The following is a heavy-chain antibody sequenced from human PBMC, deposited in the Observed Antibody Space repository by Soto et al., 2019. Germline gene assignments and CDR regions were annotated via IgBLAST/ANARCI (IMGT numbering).Heavy chain of an antibody. J-gene: IGHJ4*02. CDR1: GFTFSSYW. V-gene: IGHV3-7*01. CDR3: AREQLQVVIPDY. D-gene: IGHD6-13*01. Sequence: EVQLVESGGGLVQPGGSLRLSCAASGFTFSSYWMNWVRQAPGKGLEWVANIKQDGSEKYYVDSVKGRFTISRDNTKNSLYLQMNSLRGEDTAVYYCAREQLQVVIPDYWGQGTLVTVSS. CDR2: IKQDGSEK.